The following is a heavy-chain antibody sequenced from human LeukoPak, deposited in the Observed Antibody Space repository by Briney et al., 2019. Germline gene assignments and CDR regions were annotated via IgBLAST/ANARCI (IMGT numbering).Heavy chain of an antibody. Sequence: GGSLRLSCAASGFTFSSYEMNWVRQAPGKGLEWVSYISSSGSTIYYADSVKGRFTISRDNAKNSLYLQMNSLRAEDTAVYYRARVAFVATMGDYWGQGTLVTVSS. CDR1: GFTFSSYE. D-gene: IGHD5-12*01. J-gene: IGHJ4*02. V-gene: IGHV3-48*03. CDR2: ISSSGSTI. CDR3: ARVAFVATMGDY.